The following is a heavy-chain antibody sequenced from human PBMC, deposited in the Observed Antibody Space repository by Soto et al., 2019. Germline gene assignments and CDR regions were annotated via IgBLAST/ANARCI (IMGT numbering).Heavy chain of an antibody. CDR3: ARVVTGTDDAFDI. V-gene: IGHV1-2*04. CDR2: INPNSGGT. Sequence: GASVKVSCKASGYTFTGYYMHWVRQAPGQGLEWMGWINPNSGGTNYAKKFQGWVTMTRDTSISTAYMELSRLRSDDTAVYYCARVVTGTDDAFDIWGQGTMVTVSS. D-gene: IGHD1-20*01. CDR1: GYTFTGYY. J-gene: IGHJ3*02.